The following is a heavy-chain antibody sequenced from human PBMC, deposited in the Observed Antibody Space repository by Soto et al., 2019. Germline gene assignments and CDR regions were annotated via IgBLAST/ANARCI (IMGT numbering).Heavy chain of an antibody. Sequence: PGGSLRLSCAASGFTFSSYWMHWVRQAPGKGLVWVSRINSDGSSTSYADSVKGRFTISRDNAKNTLYLQMNSLTIEDTAVYYCARELTLYGVALDYWGQGTPVTVSS. D-gene: IGHD3-3*01. J-gene: IGHJ4*02. V-gene: IGHV3-74*01. CDR2: INSDGSST. CDR3: ARELTLYGVALDY. CDR1: GFTFSSYW.